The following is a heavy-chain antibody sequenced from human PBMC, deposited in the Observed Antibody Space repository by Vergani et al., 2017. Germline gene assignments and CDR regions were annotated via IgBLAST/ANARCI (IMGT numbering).Heavy chain of an antibody. CDR1: GGSISSGGYS. CDR2: IYHSGST. V-gene: IGHV4-30-2*01. CDR3: ARGHRPDSSGWSGRYYYYYGMDV. Sequence: QLQLQESGSGLVKPSQTLSLTCAVSGGSISSGGYSWSWIRQPPGKGLEWIGYIYHSGSTYYNPSLKSRVTISVESSKNQFSLKLSSVTAADTAVYYGARGHRPDSSGWSGRYYYYYGMDVWGQGTTVTVSS. J-gene: IGHJ6*02. D-gene: IGHD6-19*01.